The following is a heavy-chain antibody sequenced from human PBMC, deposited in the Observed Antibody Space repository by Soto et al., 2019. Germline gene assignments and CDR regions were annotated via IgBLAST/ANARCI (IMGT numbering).Heavy chain of an antibody. D-gene: IGHD1-7*01. J-gene: IGHJ6*02. CDR2: INHRGST. CDR1: GGSFSGYY. Sequence: SETLSLTCAVYGGSFSGYYWSWIRQPPGKGLEWIGEINHRGSTNYNPSLKSRVTISVDTSNNQFSLKLSSVTAADTAVYYCARSLNWHLIVYYYGMEVWGQGATVTVSS. CDR3: ARSLNWHLIVYYYGMEV. V-gene: IGHV4-34*01.